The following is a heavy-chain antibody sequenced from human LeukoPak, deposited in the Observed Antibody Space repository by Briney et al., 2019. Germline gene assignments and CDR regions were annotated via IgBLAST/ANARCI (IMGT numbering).Heavy chain of an antibody. CDR1: GFTFSSYV. CDR3: AKAPRLRYVFDY. D-gene: IGHD1-1*01. V-gene: IGHV3-23*01. J-gene: IGHJ4*02. Sequence: PGGSLRLSCAASGFTFSSYVMSWVRQAPGKGLEWVSAISGSGGSTYYADSVKGRFTISRDNSKNTLYLQMNSLRAEDTAVYYCAKAPRLRYVFDYWGQGTLVTVSS. CDR2: ISGSGGST.